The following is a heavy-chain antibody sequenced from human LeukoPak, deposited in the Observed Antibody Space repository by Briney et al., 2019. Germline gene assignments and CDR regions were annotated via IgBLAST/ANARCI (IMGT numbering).Heavy chain of an antibody. CDR3: ATDLNYGGSELRDY. J-gene: IGHJ4*02. CDR1: GYTLTELS. D-gene: IGHD4-23*01. V-gene: IGHV1-24*01. CDR2: FDPEDGET. Sequence: ASVKVSCKVSGYTLTELSMHWVRQAPGKGLEWMGGFDPEDGETIYAQKFQGRVTMTEDTSTDTAYMELSSLRSEDTAVYYCATDLNYGGSELRDYWGQGTLVTVSS.